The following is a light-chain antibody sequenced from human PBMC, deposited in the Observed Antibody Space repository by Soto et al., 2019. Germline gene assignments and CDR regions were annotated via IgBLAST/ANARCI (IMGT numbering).Light chain of an antibody. CDR1: QGISSF. CDR2: TAS. V-gene: IGKV1-9*01. Sequence: DIQLTQSPSFLSASVGDRVTITCRASQGISSFLAWYQQKPGKAPNLLIYTASTLQSGVPSRFSGSGSVTEFTLTISSLQPEDFPPYYCQQLNGYPLTFGGGTKVEIK. CDR3: QQLNGYPLT. J-gene: IGKJ4*01.